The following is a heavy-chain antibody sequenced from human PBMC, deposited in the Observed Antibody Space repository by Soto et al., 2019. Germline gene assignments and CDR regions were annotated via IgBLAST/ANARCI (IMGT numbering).Heavy chain of an antibody. Sequence: TLSLTCTVSGGSISSGDYYWSWIRQPPGKGLEWIGYIYYSGSTYYNPSLKSRVTISVDTSKNQFSLKLSSVTAADTAVYYCARETSLSYCSGSSCYSNWFDPWGQGTLVTVSS. V-gene: IGHV4-30-4*01. D-gene: IGHD2-15*01. J-gene: IGHJ5*02. CDR2: IYYSGST. CDR1: GGSISSGDYY. CDR3: ARETSLSYCSGSSCYSNWFDP.